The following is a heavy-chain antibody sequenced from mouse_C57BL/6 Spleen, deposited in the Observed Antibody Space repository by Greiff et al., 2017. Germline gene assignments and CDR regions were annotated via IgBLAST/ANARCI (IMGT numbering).Heavy chain of an antibody. J-gene: IGHJ3*01. CDR1: GFNIKNTY. D-gene: IGHD2-5*01. Sequence: EVQLQQSVAELVRPGASVKLSCTASGFNIKNTYMHWVKQRPEQGLEWIGRIDPADGNTKYAPKFQGKATITADTSSNTAYLQLSSLTSEDTSIYYCAAACYSTYVFAYWGQGTLVTVSA. V-gene: IGHV14-3*01. CDR2: IDPADGNT. CDR3: AAACYSTYVFAY.